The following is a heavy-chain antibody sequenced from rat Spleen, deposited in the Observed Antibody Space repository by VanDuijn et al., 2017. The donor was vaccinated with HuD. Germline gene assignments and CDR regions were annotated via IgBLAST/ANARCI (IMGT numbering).Heavy chain of an antibody. CDR1: GFSITTHY. V-gene: IGHV3-1*01. J-gene: IGHJ4*01. D-gene: IGHD1-2*01. Sequence: EVQLQESGPGLVKPSQSLSLTCSVTGFSITTHYWDWIRKFPGNKMEWMGYINYSGSTTYNPSLKSRISITRDSSKNQFFLHLNSVTTEDTATYYCARCKSSYIGYVMDAWGQGASVTVSS. CDR3: ARCKSSYIGYVMDA. CDR2: INYSGST.